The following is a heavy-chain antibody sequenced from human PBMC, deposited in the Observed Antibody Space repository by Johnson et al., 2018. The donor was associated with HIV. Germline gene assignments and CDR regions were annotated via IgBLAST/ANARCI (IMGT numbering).Heavy chain of an antibody. Sequence: VQLVESGGGVVRPGGSLRLSCAASGFTFDDYGMNWVRQAPVKGLEWVSGINWNGGSTGYADSVKGRFTISRDNAKNSLYLQMNSLRAEDTALYYCARLDEIAAAGTGDAFDIWGQGTMVTVSS. CDR1: GFTFDDYG. D-gene: IGHD6-13*01. CDR3: ARLDEIAAAGTGDAFDI. V-gene: IGHV3-20*04. J-gene: IGHJ3*02. CDR2: INWNGGST.